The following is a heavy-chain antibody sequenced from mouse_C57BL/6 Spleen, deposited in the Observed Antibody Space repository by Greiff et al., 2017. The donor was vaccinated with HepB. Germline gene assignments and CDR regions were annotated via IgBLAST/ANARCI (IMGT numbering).Heavy chain of an antibody. Sequence: EVQLQQSGPELVKPGASVKISCKASGYSFTGYYMNWVKQSPEKSLEWIGEINPSTGGTTYNQKFKAKATLTVDKSSSTAYMQLKSLTSEDSAVYYCARLGARSGAMDYWGQGTSVTVSS. CDR2: INPSTGGT. V-gene: IGHV1-42*01. D-gene: IGHD3-1*01. CDR1: GYSFTGYY. J-gene: IGHJ4*01. CDR3: ARLGARSGAMDY.